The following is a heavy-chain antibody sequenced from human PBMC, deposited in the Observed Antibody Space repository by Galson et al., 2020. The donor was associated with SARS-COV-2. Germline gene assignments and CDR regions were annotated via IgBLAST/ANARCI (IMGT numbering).Heavy chain of an antibody. CDR1: GTSITTTSYF. J-gene: IGHJ2*01. CDR2: IYYSGTT. CDR3: PRRRGTVTTRHFEP. D-gene: IGHD4-17*01. V-gene: IGHV4-39*01. Sequence: SETLSLTCTVSGTSITTTSYFWDWIRQPPGKGLEWIGTIYYSGTTYYNPSLRSRVTISVDTSTNQFSLNLNSVTAADTAVYYCPRRRGTVTTRHFEPWGRGTLVIVSS.